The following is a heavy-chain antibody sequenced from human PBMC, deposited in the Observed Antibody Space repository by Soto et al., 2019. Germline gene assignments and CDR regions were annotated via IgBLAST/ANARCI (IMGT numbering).Heavy chain of an antibody. D-gene: IGHD6-19*01. J-gene: IGHJ5*02. V-gene: IGHV1-3*01. CDR3: ARDGIAVAGTSNWFDP. CDR2: INAGNGNT. CDR1: GYTFTSYA. Sequence: ASVKVSCKASGYTFTSYAMHWLRQAPGQRLEWMGWINAGNGNTKYSQKFQGRVTITRDTSASTAYMELSSLRSEDTAVYYCARDGIAVAGTSNWFDPWGQGTLVTVS.